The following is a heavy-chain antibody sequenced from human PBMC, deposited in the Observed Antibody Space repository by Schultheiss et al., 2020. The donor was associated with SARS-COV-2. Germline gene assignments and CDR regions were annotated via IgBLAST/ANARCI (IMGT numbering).Heavy chain of an antibody. V-gene: IGHV3-30*02. J-gene: IGHJ4*02. D-gene: IGHD5-12*01. CDR3: ARGSGGGYEFDY. CDR1: GFTFHHYG. CDR2: IKYDGETT. Sequence: GESLKISCAAAGFTFHHYGFHWVRQAPGKGLEWVASIKYDGETTFYADAVRGRFTISRDNPRNTVYLQMNSLRVEDTARYYCARGSGGGYEFDYWGQGTLVTVSS.